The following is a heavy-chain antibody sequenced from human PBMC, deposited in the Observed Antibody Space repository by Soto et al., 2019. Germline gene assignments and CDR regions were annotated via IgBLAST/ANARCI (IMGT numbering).Heavy chain of an antibody. CDR3: ARDHGIAYYYDPGEDDAFDI. J-gene: IGHJ3*02. Sequence: QVQLVESGGGVVQPGRSLRLSCAASGFTFSSYAMHWVRQAPGKGLEWVAVISYDGSNKYYADSVKGRFTISRDNSKNTLYLQMNSLRAEDTAVYYCARDHGIAYYYDPGEDDAFDIWGQGTKVTVSS. D-gene: IGHD3-22*01. CDR1: GFTFSSYA. V-gene: IGHV3-30-3*01. CDR2: ISYDGSNK.